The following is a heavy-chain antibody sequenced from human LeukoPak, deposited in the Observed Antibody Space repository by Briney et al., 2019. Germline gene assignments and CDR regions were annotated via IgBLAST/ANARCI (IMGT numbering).Heavy chain of an antibody. CDR1: GYTFTSYT. CDR3: ARVRQWLAQPFDY. J-gene: IGHJ4*02. D-gene: IGHD6-19*01. CDR2: INAGNGNT. Sequence: ASVKVSCKASGYTFTSYTIHWVRQAPGRRLEWMGWINAGNGNTKYSQKFQGRVTITRDTSASTAYMELSSLRSEDTAVYCCARVRQWLAQPFDYWGQGTLVTVSS. V-gene: IGHV1-3*01.